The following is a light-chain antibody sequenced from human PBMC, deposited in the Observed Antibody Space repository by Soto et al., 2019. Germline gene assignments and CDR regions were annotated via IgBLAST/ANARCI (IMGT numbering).Light chain of an antibody. J-gene: IGKJ5*01. V-gene: IGKV3-11*01. CDR3: QQRNIWPPIT. Sequence: EIVLTQSPATLSLSPGERATLSCRASQSVNTYLAWYQQKPGQPPRLLIFDASNRATGIPARFSGSGSETDFTLTISSLEPEDSAVYYCQQRNIWPPITFGQGTRLEMK. CDR2: DAS. CDR1: QSVNTY.